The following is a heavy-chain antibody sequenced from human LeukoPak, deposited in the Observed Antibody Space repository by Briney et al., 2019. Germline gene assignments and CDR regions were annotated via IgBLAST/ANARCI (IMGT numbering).Heavy chain of an antibody. J-gene: IGHJ4*02. CDR3: AKDARPMIVVVITPPFDY. D-gene: IGHD3-22*01. Sequence: GGSLRLSCAASGFTFSSYAMSWVRQAPGKGLEWVSAISGSGGSTYYADSVKGRFTISRDNSKNTLYLQMNSRRAEDTAVYYCAKDARPMIVVVITPPFDYWGQGTLVTVSS. CDR2: ISGSGGST. V-gene: IGHV3-23*01. CDR1: GFTFSSYA.